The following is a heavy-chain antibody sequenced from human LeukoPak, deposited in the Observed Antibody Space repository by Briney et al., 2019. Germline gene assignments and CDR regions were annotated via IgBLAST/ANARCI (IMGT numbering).Heavy chain of an antibody. V-gene: IGHV4-39*07. Sequence: PSETLSLTCTVSGGSISSSSYYWGWIRQPPGKGLEWIGSIYYSGSTYYNPSLKSRVTISVDTSKNQFSLKLSSVTAADTAVYYCARVHRVGSGYYYFPHFDYWGQGTLVTVSS. CDR3: ARVHRVGSGYYYFPHFDY. D-gene: IGHD3-22*01. CDR2: IYYSGST. J-gene: IGHJ4*02. CDR1: GGSISSSSYY.